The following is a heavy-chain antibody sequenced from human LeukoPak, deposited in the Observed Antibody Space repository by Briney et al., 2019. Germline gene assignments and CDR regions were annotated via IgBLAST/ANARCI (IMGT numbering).Heavy chain of an antibody. CDR1: GFTFSSYS. V-gene: IGHV3-21*01. J-gene: IGHJ4*02. Sequence: GGSLRLSCAASGFTFSSYSMNWVRQAPRKGLEWVSSISSSSSYIYYADSVKGRFTISRDNAKNSLYLQMNSLRAEDTAVYYCARDLSGAGWYRYYFDYWGQGTLVTVSS. CDR2: ISSSSSYI. D-gene: IGHD6-19*01. CDR3: ARDLSGAGWYRYYFDY.